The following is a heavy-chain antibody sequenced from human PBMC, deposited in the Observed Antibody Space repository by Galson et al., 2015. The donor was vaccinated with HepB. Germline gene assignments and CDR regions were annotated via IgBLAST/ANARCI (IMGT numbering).Heavy chain of an antibody. CDR3: AKKIAVAGTDY. J-gene: IGHJ4*02. V-gene: IGHV3-23*01. CDR2: ISRSGSNT. CDR1: GFTFSSYA. Sequence: SLRLSCAASGFTFSSYAMSWVRQAPGKGLECVSVISRSGSNTNYADSVKGRFTISRDNSKNTLYLQINSLRAEDTAVYYCAKKIAVAGTDYWGQGTLVTVSS. D-gene: IGHD6-19*01.